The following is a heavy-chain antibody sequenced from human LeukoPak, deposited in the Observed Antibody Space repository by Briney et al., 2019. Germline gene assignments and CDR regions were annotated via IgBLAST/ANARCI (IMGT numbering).Heavy chain of an antibody. Sequence: PGGSLRLSCAASGFTFSSYAMSWVRQAPGKGLEWVSAISGSGGSTYYADSVKGRFTISRDNSKNKLDLQMNSLRAEDTAVYYCAKAEESPYYDFWSGYYTDTAGGGWFDPWGQGTLVTVSS. CDR2: ISGSGGST. V-gene: IGHV3-23*01. CDR3: AKAEESPYYDFWSGYYTDTAGGGWFDP. D-gene: IGHD3-3*01. CDR1: GFTFSSYA. J-gene: IGHJ5*02.